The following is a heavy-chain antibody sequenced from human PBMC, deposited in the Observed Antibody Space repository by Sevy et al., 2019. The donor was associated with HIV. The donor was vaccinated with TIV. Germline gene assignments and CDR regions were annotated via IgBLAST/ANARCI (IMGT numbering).Heavy chain of an antibody. CDR2: ISSSGSTI. D-gene: IGHD3-3*01. V-gene: IGHV3-11*01. Sequence: GGCLRLSCAASGFTFSDYYMSWIRQAPGKGLEWVSYISSSGSTIYYADSVKGRFTISRDNAKNSLYLQMNSLRAEDTAVYYCARDQRGDFWSGYYPDVWGKGTTVTVSS. J-gene: IGHJ6*04. CDR1: GFTFSDYY. CDR3: ARDQRGDFWSGYYPDV.